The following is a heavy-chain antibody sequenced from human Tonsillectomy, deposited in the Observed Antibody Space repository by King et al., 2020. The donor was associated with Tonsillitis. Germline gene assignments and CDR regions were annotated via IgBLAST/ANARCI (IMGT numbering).Heavy chain of an antibody. Sequence: VQLVESGGGLVQPGGSLRLSCAASGFTFSSYAMSWVRQAPGKGLEWVSAISGSGGSTYYADSVKGRFPISRDNSKNTLYLQMNSLRAEDTAVYYCAKDHSYYYDSSGYYYNAFDIWGQGTMVTVSS. J-gene: IGHJ3*02. CDR2: ISGSGGST. V-gene: IGHV3-23*04. CDR1: GFTFSSYA. CDR3: AKDHSYYYDSSGYYYNAFDI. D-gene: IGHD3-22*01.